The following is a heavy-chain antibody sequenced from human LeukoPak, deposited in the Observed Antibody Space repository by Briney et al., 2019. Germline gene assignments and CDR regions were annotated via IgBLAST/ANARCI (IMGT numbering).Heavy chain of an antibody. D-gene: IGHD4-17*01. Sequence: PGGSLRLSCAASGFAFSNYAMTWVRQAPGKGLEWVSSISSSGSYIYYADSVKGRFTISRDNAKNSLYLQMNSLRAEDTAVYYCAREDYGDSVFYYWGQGTLVTVSS. V-gene: IGHV3-21*01. CDR1: GFAFSNYA. J-gene: IGHJ4*02. CDR3: AREDYGDSVFYY. CDR2: ISSSGSYI.